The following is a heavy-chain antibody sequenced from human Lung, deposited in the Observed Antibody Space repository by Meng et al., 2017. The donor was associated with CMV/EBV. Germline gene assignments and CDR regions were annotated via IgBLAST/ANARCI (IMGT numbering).Heavy chain of an antibody. V-gene: IGHV1-18*01. Sequence: HVQLGQSGGAVKKPGASLTVSFKASGYTLPNYGITWVRQAPGQGLEWMGWINAYNGDTNNAQTLRGRVTMTTDTSTSTAYMELRSLRSDDTAVYYCARVEVGITSGDYWGQGTLVTVSS. J-gene: IGHJ4*02. CDR2: INAYNGDT. CDR3: ARVEVGITSGDY. D-gene: IGHD1-26*01. CDR1: GYTLPNYG.